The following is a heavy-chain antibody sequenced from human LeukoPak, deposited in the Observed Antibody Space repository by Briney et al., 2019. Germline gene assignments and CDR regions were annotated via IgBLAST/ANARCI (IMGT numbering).Heavy chain of an antibody. D-gene: IGHD3-16*01. CDR3: ARKIGGAWDY. Sequence: SETLSLTCTVSGGSISSYYWSWIRRPPGKGLEWIGYIYYSGSTNYNPSLKSRVTISVDTSKNQFSLKLSSVTAADTAVYYCARKIGGAWDYWGQGTLVTVSS. J-gene: IGHJ4*02. CDR1: GGSISSYY. CDR2: IYYSGST. V-gene: IGHV4-59*08.